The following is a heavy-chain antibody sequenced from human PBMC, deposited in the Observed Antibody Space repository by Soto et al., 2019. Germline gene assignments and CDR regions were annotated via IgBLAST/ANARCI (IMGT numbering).Heavy chain of an antibody. J-gene: IGHJ5*02. CDR2: ISSSSSYI. CDR3: ARDPSGSQYANWSDP. CDR1: GFTFSSYS. D-gene: IGHD1-26*01. Sequence: LRLSCAASGFTFSSYSMNWVRQAPGKGLEWVSSISSSSSYIYYADSVKGRFTISRDNAKNSLYLQMNSLRAEDTAGYYCARDPSGSQYANWSDPWGPGTLVTVSS. V-gene: IGHV3-21*01.